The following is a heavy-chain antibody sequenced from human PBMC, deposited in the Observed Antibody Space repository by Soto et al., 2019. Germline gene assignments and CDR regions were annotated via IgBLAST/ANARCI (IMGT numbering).Heavy chain of an antibody. V-gene: IGHV1-45*02. CDR1: GNTFTYRY. D-gene: IGHD1-26*01. CDR3: ATGGAGSGTFTWELPDH. Sequence: QMQLVQSGAEVKQTGSTVTVSCQALGNTFTYRYLHWVRQAPRQALEWMGWITPFSGDVHYAQKFQERVTITRERSINTTYRRMRSLGSEDTAMYSCATGGAGSGTFTWELPDHWGQGTLVTVSS. CDR2: ITPFSGDV. J-gene: IGHJ4*02.